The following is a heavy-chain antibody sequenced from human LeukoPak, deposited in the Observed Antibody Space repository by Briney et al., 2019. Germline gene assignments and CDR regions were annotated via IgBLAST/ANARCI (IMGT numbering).Heavy chain of an antibody. D-gene: IGHD1-26*01. J-gene: IGHJ4*02. V-gene: IGHV1-3*01. CDR2: INAGNGNT. CDR3: AGWELKEGFDY. CDR1: GYTFTSYA. Sequence: ASVKVSCKASGYTFTSYAMHWVRQAPGQRLEWMGWINAGNGNTKYSQKFQGRVTITRDTSASTAYMELSRLRSDDTAVYYCAGWELKEGFDYWGQGTLVTVSS.